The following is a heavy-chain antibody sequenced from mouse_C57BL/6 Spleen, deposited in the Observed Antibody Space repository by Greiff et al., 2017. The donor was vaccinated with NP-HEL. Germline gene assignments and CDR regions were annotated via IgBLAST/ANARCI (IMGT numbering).Heavy chain of an antibody. CDR2: IYPGDGDT. J-gene: IGHJ4*01. D-gene: IGHD1-1*01. CDR1: GYAFSSYW. Sequence: VKLVESGAELVKPGASVKISCKASGYAFSSYWMNWVKQRPGKGLEWIGQIYPGDGDTNYNGKFKGKATLTADKSSSTAYMQLSSLTSEDSAVYFCARSRYYGSSAYAMDYWGQGTSVTVSS. V-gene: IGHV1-80*01. CDR3: ARSRYYGSSAYAMDY.